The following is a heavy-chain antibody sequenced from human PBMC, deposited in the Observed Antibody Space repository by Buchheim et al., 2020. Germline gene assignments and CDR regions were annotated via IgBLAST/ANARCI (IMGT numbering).Heavy chain of an antibody. CDR1: GFTFSTYE. D-gene: IGHD5-18*01. CDR2: ISTSGGTK. CDR3: ARQDTAMVIIDF. V-gene: IGHV3-48*03. Sequence: EVQLVESGGGLVQPGGSLRLSCAASGFTFSTYEMNWVRQAPGKGLEWVSYISTSGGTKYYADSVRGRFTISRDNAQNSLYLQMNSLRAEDTAVYYCARQDTAMVIIDFWGQGTL. J-gene: IGHJ4*02.